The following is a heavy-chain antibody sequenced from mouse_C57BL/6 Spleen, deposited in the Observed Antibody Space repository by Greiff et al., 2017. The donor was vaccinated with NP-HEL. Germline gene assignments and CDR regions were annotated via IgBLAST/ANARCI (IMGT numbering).Heavy chain of an antibody. Sequence: EVKLMESGGGLVKPGGSLKLSCAASGFTFSVYGMHWVRQAPEKGLEWVAYISSGSSTIYYADTVKGRFTISRDNAKNTLFLQMTSMRSEETAMYYCARRASYDGYFFDYWGQGTTLTVSS. D-gene: IGHD2-3*01. CDR1: GFTFSVYG. V-gene: IGHV5-17*01. J-gene: IGHJ2*01. CDR2: ISSGSSTI. CDR3: ARRASYDGYFFDY.